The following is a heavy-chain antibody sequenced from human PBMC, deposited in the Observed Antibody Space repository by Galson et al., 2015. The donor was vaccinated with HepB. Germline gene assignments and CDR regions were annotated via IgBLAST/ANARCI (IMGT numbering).Heavy chain of an antibody. D-gene: IGHD3-16*01. J-gene: IGHJ6*04. CDR2: ISGSGGST. CDR1: GFTFSSYA. Sequence: SLRLSCAASGFTFSSYAMSWVRQAPGKGLEWVSAISGSGGSTYYADSVKGRFAISRDNSKNTLYLQMNSLRAEDTAVYYCAKDLGRYYDYVWGTHYYYGMDVWGKGTTVTVSS. V-gene: IGHV3-23*01. CDR3: AKDLGRYYDYVWGTHYYYGMDV.